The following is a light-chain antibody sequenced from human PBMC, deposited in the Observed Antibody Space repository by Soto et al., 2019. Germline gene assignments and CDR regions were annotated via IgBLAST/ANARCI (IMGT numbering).Light chain of an antibody. J-gene: IGLJ2*01. CDR2: SND. CDR1: SSNIGSNS. CDR3: AVWDDSLKGPV. V-gene: IGLV1-44*01. Sequence: QAVVTQPPSASGAPGQTVTISCSASSSNIGSNSVNWYQQLPGTAPKLLIYSNDQRPSGVPDRFSGSKSGASASLAVSGLQSEDEADYYCAVWDDSLKGPVFGGGTQLTVL.